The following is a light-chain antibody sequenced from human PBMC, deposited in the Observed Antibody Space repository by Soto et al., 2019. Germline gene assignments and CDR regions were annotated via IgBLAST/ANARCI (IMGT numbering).Light chain of an antibody. J-gene: IGKJ5*01. CDR2: AAS. CDR3: QQSYTTPIT. Sequence: DIHMTQSPSPLSASVGDRVTITCRAGQSISSYLNWYQQKPGKAPKLLIYAASSLQSGVPSRFSGSGSGTDFTLTISSLQPEDFATYFCQQSYTTPITFGQGTRLEIK. V-gene: IGKV1-39*01. CDR1: QSISSY.